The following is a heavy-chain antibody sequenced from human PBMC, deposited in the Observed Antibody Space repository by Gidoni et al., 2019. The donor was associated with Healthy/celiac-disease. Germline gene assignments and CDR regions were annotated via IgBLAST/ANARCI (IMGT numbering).Heavy chain of an antibody. D-gene: IGHD4-17*01. CDR3: ARDLISRTVTTARG. CDR2: IIPSFGTA. CDR1: GGTFSSYA. J-gene: IGHJ4*02. V-gene: IGHV1-69*01. Sequence: QVQLVQSGAEVKKPGSSVKVSCKASGGTFSSYAISWVRKAPGQVLEWMGGIIPSFGTANYAQKFQGRGTITADESTSTAYMELSSLRSDDTAVYYCARDLISRTVTTARGWGQGTLVTVSS.